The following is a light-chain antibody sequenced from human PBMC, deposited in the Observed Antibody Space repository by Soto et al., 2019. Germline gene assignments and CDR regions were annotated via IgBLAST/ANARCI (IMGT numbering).Light chain of an antibody. CDR1: SSDVGYDNY. CDR2: EFS. CDR3: TSHTASSTWV. V-gene: IGLV2-14*01. Sequence: QSALTQPASVSGSPGQSITISCTGTSSDVGYDNYVSWFQQHPGKAPKLMIYEFSRRPSGVSNRFSGSKSANTASLTISGLQAEDEADYYCTSHTASSTWVFGVGTKVT. J-gene: IGLJ3*02.